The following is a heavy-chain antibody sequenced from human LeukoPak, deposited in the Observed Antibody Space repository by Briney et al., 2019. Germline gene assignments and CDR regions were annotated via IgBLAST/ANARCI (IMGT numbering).Heavy chain of an antibody. CDR1: GGSISSGSYY. CDR3: ARQLYSSGSYYAPMDV. J-gene: IGHJ6*03. V-gene: IGHV4-39*01. Sequence: SETLSLTCTVSGGSISSGSYYWSWIRQPGGKGLEWIGSIYHSGSTYYNPSLKSRVTISVDTSKNQFSLKLSSVTATDTAVYYCARQLYSSGSYYAPMDVWGKGTTVTISS. CDR2: IYHSGST. D-gene: IGHD3-10*01.